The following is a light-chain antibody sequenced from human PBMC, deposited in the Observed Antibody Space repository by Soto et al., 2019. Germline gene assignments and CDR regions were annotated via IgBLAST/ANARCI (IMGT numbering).Light chain of an antibody. CDR3: QHYKRYSAT. CDR1: QSITPW. CDR2: QAS. V-gene: IGKV1-5*03. Sequence: DIQMTQSPSTLSASVGDRVTITCRASQSITPWLAWYQQKPGKVPKLLIYQASSLESGVPLRFSGSASGTEFTLTSNSLQPDDFATYYCQHYKRYSATFGQGTKVDIK. J-gene: IGKJ1*01.